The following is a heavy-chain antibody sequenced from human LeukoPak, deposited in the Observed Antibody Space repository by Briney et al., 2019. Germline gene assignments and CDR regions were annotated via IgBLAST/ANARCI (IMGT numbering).Heavy chain of an antibody. CDR2: FYSGGNT. Sequence: PGGSLRLSCGSSVFTFSISYVSWVRKARGRGRGWVSVFYSGGNTYYAHSVKGRFTISRDNSKNPPYLQMNSLRAEDTAVYYCARGRGYCYGPGGSDFDYWGQGTLVTVS. D-gene: IGHD3-10*01. J-gene: IGHJ4*02. CDR3: ARGRGYCYGPGGSDFDY. CDR1: VFTFSISY. V-gene: IGHV3-53*01.